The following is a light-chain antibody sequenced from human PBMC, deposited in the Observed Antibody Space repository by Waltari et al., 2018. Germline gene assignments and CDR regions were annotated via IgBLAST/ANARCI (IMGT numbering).Light chain of an antibody. Sequence: PGQRVTISCSGSNSNIGSNTVNWYQQFPGTAPKLLIYTNDQRPSGVPDRFSGSKSGTSASLAISGLQADDEAHYYCAAWDDNLNARVFGGGTMLTVL. CDR3: AAWDDNLNARV. J-gene: IGLJ3*02. CDR2: TND. V-gene: IGLV1-44*01. CDR1: NSNIGSNT.